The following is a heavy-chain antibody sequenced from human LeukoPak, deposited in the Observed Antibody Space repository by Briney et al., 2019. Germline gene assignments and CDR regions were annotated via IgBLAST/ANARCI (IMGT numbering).Heavy chain of an antibody. V-gene: IGHV4-34*01. CDR3: ARGVRDYDILNY. CDR2: INHSGST. D-gene: IGHD3-9*01. CDR1: GGSFSGYY. J-gene: IGHJ4*02. Sequence: PSETLSLTCAVCGGSFSGYYWSWIRQPPGKGLEWIGEINHSGSTNYNPSLKSRVTLSVDTSKNQFSLKLSSVTAADTAVYYCARGVRDYDILNYWGQGTLVTVSS.